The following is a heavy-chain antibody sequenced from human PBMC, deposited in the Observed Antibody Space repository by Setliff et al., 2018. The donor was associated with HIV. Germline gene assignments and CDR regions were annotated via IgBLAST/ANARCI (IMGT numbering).Heavy chain of an antibody. V-gene: IGHV1-18*01. Sequence: ASVKVSCKASGYTFTSYGISWVRQAPGQGLEWMGWISAYNGNTNYAQKLQGRVTMTTDTSTSTVYMELSSLTSGDTAMYYCVSPMRVSQAFDIWGQGTMVTVSS. CDR1: GYTFTSYG. CDR3: VSPMRVSQAFDI. CDR2: ISAYNGNT. J-gene: IGHJ3*02.